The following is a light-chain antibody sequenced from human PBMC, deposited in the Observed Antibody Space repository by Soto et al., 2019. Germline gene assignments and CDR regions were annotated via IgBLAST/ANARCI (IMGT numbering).Light chain of an antibody. J-gene: IGLJ3*02. CDR2: DTS. V-gene: IGLV1-40*01. CDR3: QAYDNSLGVSVL. Sequence: QSVLTQPPSVSGAPGQTVTISCSGSSSNIGAGYDVHWYQQLPGKVPKLVIYDTSNRPSGVPDRFSGSKSGTSASLAITGLQAEDEADYYCQAYDNSLGVSVLFGGGTQLTVL. CDR1: SSNIGAGYD.